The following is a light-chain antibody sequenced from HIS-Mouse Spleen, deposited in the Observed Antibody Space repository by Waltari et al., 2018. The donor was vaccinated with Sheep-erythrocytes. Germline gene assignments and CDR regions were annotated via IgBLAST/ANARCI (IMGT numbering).Light chain of an antibody. Sequence: SYELTQPPSVSVSPGQTASITCSGYKLGDKSACWYQQKPGQSPVLVIYQDSKRPSGIPERFSGSNSGNTATLTISGTQAMDEADYYCQAWDSSTAVFGGGTKLTVL. J-gene: IGLJ2*01. V-gene: IGLV3-1*01. CDR1: KLGDKS. CDR3: QAWDSSTAV. CDR2: QDS.